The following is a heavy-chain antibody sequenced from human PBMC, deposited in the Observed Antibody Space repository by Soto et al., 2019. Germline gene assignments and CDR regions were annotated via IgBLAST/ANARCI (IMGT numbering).Heavy chain of an antibody. CDR2: IIPLFGTA. D-gene: IGHD2-8*01. V-gene: IGHV1-69*01. Sequence: QVQLVQSGAEVKKPGSSVKVSCKASGGTFSSYAISWVRQAPGQGLEWMGGIIPLFGTANYAQKFLGRVTITADEFTRTAYMELSSLRSEDTAVYYCARSCSDGVCYSSYYGMDVWGQGTTVTVSS. CDR1: GGTFSSYA. CDR3: ARSCSDGVCYSSYYGMDV. J-gene: IGHJ6*02.